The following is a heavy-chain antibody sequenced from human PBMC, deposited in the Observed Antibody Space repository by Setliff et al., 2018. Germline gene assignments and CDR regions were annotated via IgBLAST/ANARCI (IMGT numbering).Heavy chain of an antibody. J-gene: IGHJ4*02. CDR3: AASRAYTGAVEEWFLPKTFDF. CDR1: GDSFSDYY. D-gene: IGHD3-10*01. V-gene: IGHV4-34*01. Sequence: SETLSLTCAVYGDSFSDYYWSWIRQPPGKGLEWIEEINHRGSTNYSPSLRSRVTMSIDTSKNQFSLKLSSVTAADAALYYCAASRAYTGAVEEWFLPKTFDFWGQGSPVT. CDR2: INHRGST.